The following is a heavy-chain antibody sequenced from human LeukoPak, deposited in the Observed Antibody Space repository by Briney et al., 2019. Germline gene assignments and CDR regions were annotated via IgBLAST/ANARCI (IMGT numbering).Heavy chain of an antibody. Sequence: SETLSLTCTVSGGSISSGSYYWSWIRQPAGKGLEWIGRIYTSGSTNYNPSLKSRVIISVDTSKNQFSLKLSSVTAADTAVYYCARTTEGGYSYGYFYYYYMGVWGKGTTVTISS. CDR1: GGSISSGSYY. J-gene: IGHJ6*03. CDR3: ARTTEGGYSYGYFYYYYMGV. V-gene: IGHV4-61*02. D-gene: IGHD5-18*01. CDR2: IYTSGST.